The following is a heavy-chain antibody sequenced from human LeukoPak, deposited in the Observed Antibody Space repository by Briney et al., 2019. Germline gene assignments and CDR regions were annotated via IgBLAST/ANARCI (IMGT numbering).Heavy chain of an antibody. CDR1: GFSFDTYA. D-gene: IGHD3-10*01. CDR3: AREIFGSGSYPVF. V-gene: IGHV3-33*01. J-gene: IGHJ4*02. CDR2: IWHDGSHK. Sequence: GGSLRLSCAASGFSFDTYAMHWVRQPPAQGLEWVALIWHDGSHKFYSNSVRGQFTISRDNSKNTVYLQINTLRPDDTAVYYCAREIFGSGSYPVFWGQGTLVTVSS.